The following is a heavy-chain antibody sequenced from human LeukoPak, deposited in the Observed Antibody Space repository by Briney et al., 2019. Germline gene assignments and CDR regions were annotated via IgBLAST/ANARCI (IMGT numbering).Heavy chain of an antibody. V-gene: IGHV1-2*06. CDR3: ARVSGEWELPLIDY. CDR1: GYTFTGYY. D-gene: IGHD1-26*01. J-gene: IGHJ4*02. Sequence: GASVKVSCKASGYTFTGYYMHWVRQAPGQGLEWMGRINPNSGGTNYAQKFQGRVTMTRDTSISTAYMELSRLRSDDTAVYYCARVSGEWELPLIDYGGQGTLFTVSS. CDR2: INPNSGGT.